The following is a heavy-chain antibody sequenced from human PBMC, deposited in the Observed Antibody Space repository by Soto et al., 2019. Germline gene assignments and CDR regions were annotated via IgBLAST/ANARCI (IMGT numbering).Heavy chain of an antibody. CDR3: AIDYGGNSGYYY. V-gene: IGHV5-51*01. D-gene: IGHD2-21*01. CDR1: GYSFRTYW. J-gene: IGHJ4*01. Sequence: GESLKISCGASGYSFRTYWIGWVRQMPGRGLEWVGLIYPGDSDTKYSPSFEGQVTISADKSISTAYLHWASLKASDTAMYYCAIDYGGNSGYYYWGQGTQVTVSS. CDR2: IYPGDSDT.